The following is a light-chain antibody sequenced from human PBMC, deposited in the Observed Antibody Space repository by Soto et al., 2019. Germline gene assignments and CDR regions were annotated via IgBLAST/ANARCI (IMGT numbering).Light chain of an antibody. CDR3: QQSYSTPLT. J-gene: IGKJ4*01. Sequence: DIQMTQSPSSLSASVGDRVTITCRASQSISSYLNWYQQKPRKAPKLLIYAASSLQSGVPSRFSDSGSGTDFTLTISSLQPEDFATYYCQQSYSTPLTFGGGTKVEIK. CDR1: QSISSY. CDR2: AAS. V-gene: IGKV1-39*01.